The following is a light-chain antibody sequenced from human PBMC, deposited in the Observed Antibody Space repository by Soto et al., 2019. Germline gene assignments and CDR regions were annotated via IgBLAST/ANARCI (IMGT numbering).Light chain of an antibody. CDR3: RQANRFPPT. CDR2: DAS. CDR1: QGIGTW. J-gene: IGKJ2*01. Sequence: DIQMTQAQSSVSASVGDRVTITCRASQGIGTWLAWYQQKPGKAPELLIYDASRLQSGVPPRFSGSASGTEFNLTISSLQAEDFATYYCRQANRFPPTFGQGTKLEI. V-gene: IGKV1-12*01.